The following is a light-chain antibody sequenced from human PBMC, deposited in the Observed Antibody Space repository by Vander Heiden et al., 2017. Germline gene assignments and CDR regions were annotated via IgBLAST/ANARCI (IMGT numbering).Light chain of an antibody. V-gene: IGKV1-8*01. J-gene: IGKJ1*01. CDR3: QQYYSYPWT. Sequence: VRMTQHPSSFSASTGDRVTITCRASQGISSYLAWYQQKPGKAPKLLIYAASTLQSGVPSRFSGSGSGTDFTLTISCLQSEDFATYYCQQYYSYPWTFGQGTKVEIK. CDR1: QGISSY. CDR2: AAS.